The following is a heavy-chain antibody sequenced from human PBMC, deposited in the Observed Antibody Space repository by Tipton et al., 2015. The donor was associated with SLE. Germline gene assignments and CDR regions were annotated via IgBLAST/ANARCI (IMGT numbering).Heavy chain of an antibody. J-gene: IGHJ3*02. CDR2: VDPEDGET. D-gene: IGHD5-18*01. CDR1: GYTFTDYY. V-gene: IGHV1-69-2*01. CDR3: ATLPSWIHSMAPGAFDI. Sequence: VQLVQSGAEVKKPGATVKISCKVSGYTFTDYYMHWVQQAPGKGLEWMGLVDPEDGETIYAEKFQGRVTITAGPSTDPAYMELSSLRSEDTAVYYCATLPSWIHSMAPGAFDIWGQGTMVTVSS.